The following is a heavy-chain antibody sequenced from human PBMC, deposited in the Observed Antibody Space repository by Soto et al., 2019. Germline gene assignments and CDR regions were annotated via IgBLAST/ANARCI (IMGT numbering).Heavy chain of an antibody. CDR3: AKGATGPDC. CDR2: LSGSGYT. V-gene: IGHV3-23*01. Sequence: PGGSLRLSCAASGFTFSTYAMTWVRQAPGKGLEWVSTLSGSGYTYYADSVKGRFTISRDNSKNTLYLQMNSLRVEDTAVYYCAKGATGPDCWGQGTQVTVSS. CDR1: GFTFSTYA. J-gene: IGHJ4*02. D-gene: IGHD1-1*01.